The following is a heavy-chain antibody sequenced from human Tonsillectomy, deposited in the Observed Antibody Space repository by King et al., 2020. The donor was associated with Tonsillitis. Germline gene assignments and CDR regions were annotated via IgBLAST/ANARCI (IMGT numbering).Heavy chain of an antibody. D-gene: IGHD4-17*01. Sequence: QLVQSGAEVKKPGASVKVSCKASGYTFISYAIHWVRQAPGQRLEWMGWINAGNGNTKYSEKFQGRVTITRDTSATTAYMELSSLRSEDTAVYYCARAPGIHDYGDYVESGWFDPWGQGTLVTASS. CDR2: INAGNGNT. CDR1: GYTFISYA. J-gene: IGHJ5*02. CDR3: ARAPGIHDYGDYVESGWFDP. V-gene: IGHV1-3*01.